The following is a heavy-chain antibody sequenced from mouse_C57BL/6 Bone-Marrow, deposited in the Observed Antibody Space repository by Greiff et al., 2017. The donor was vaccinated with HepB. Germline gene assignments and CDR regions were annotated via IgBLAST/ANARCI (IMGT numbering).Heavy chain of an antibody. V-gene: IGHV5-4*01. CDR3: ARDTGTRRVWYFDV. CDR2: ISDGGSYT. Sequence: EVKLMESGGGLVKPGGSLKLSCAASGFTFSSYAMSWVRQTPEKRLEWVATISDGGSYTYYPDNVKGRFTISRDNAKNNLYLQMSHLKSEDTAMYYCARDTGTRRVWYFDVWGTGTTVTVSS. J-gene: IGHJ1*03. CDR1: GFTFSSYA. D-gene: IGHD4-1*01.